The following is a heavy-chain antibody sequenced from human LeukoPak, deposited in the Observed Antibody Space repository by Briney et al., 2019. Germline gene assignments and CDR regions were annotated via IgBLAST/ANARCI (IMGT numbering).Heavy chain of an antibody. CDR1: EFTFSSYS. D-gene: IGHD6-19*01. CDR2: ISGSGGST. J-gene: IGHJ4*02. CDR3: AKDQSPYQWLAFDY. Sequence: GGSLRLSCAASEFTFSSYSMNWVRQAPGKGLEWVSAISGSGGSTYYADSVKGRFTISRDNSKNTLYLQMNSLRAEDTAVYYCAKDQSPYQWLAFDYWGQGTLVTVSS. V-gene: IGHV3-23*01.